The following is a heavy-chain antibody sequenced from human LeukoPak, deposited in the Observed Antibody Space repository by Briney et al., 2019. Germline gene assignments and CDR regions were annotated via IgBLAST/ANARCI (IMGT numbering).Heavy chain of an antibody. D-gene: IGHD2-15*01. CDR2: ISYDGSNK. V-gene: IGHV3-30*18. Sequence: RGSPSPSCAASGFTFSSYGVHWVRQAPGKGLEWVAVISYDGSNKYYADSVKGRFTISRDNSKNTLYLQMNSLRAEDTAVYYCAKDYKKGYCSGGSCYGRAYFDYWGQGTLVTVSS. J-gene: IGHJ4*02. CDR3: AKDYKKGYCSGGSCYGRAYFDY. CDR1: GFTFSSYG.